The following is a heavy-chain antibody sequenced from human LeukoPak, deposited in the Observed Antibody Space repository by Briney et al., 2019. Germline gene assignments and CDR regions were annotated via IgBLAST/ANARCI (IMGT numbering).Heavy chain of an antibody. CDR1: GLTLSRDS. J-gene: IGHJ3*02. D-gene: IGHD1/OR15-1a*01. Sequence: GRSLRLSWAAAGLTLSRDSINWVRQAPGKGLGWDSYISSGSSNIYYADSVRGRFTISRDNAKNSLFLQMSSLRDEDTAVYYCAVFQQNDGFDIWGQGTMVTVSS. V-gene: IGHV3-48*02. CDR2: ISSGSSNI. CDR3: AVFQQNDGFDI.